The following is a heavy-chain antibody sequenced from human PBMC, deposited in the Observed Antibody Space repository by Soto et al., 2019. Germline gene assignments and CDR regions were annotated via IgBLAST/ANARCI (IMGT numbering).Heavy chain of an antibody. V-gene: IGHV3-53*01. CDR3: ARDVESSGRLEYFQH. D-gene: IGHD3-22*01. CDR1: GFTVSSNY. Sequence: GGSLRLSCPASGFTVSSNYMSWVRQAPGKGLEWVSVIYSGGSTYYADSVKGRFTISRDNSKNTLYLQMNSLRAEDTAVYYCARDVESSGRLEYFQHWGQGTLVTVSS. J-gene: IGHJ1*01. CDR2: IYSGGST.